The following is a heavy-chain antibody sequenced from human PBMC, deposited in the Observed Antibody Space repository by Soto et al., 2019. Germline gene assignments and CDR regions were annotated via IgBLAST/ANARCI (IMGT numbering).Heavy chain of an antibody. CDR2: IYYSGST. Sequence: QVQLQESGPGLVKPSETLSLTCTVSGGSISSYYWSWIWQPPGKGLEWIGYIYYSGSTNYNPSLKSRVTISVDTSKNQFSLKLSSVTAADTAVYYCARHRTYYYDSSGGDAFDIWGQGTMVTVSS. J-gene: IGHJ3*02. CDR1: GGSISSYY. CDR3: ARHRTYYYDSSGGDAFDI. V-gene: IGHV4-59*08. D-gene: IGHD3-22*01.